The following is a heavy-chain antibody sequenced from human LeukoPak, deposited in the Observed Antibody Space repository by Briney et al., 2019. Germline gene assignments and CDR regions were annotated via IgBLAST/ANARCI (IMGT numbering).Heavy chain of an antibody. J-gene: IGHJ4*02. D-gene: IGHD2-15*01. CDR1: GFTFSSYA. Sequence: QTGGSLRLSCAASGFTFSSYAMSWVRQAPGKGLECVSAISGSGGSTYYADSVKGRFTISRDNSKNTLYLQMNSLRAEDTAVYYCAKDPGYCSGGSCYYFDYWGQGTLVTVSS. CDR3: AKDPGYCSGGSCYYFDY. V-gene: IGHV3-23*01. CDR2: ISGSGGST.